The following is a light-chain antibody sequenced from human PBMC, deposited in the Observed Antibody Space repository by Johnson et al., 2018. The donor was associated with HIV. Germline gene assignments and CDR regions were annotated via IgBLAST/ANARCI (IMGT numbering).Light chain of an antibody. V-gene: IGLV1-51*01. CDR1: SSNIGNNY. CDR2: DNN. Sequence: QPVLTQPPSVSAAPGQKVTISCSGSSSNIGNNYVSWYQQLPGTAPKLLIYDNNKRPSGIPDRFSGSKSGTSATLGITGLQTGDEADYYCGTCDSSLRGGFGTGTKVTVL. J-gene: IGLJ1*01. CDR3: GTCDSSLRGG.